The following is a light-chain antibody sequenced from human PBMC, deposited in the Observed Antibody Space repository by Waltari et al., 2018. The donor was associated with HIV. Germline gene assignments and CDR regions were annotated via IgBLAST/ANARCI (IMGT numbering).Light chain of an antibody. Sequence: IVLTQSPGTLSLSPGERATLSCRASQSVSSKYLAWYQRKPGRAPRLLIYGASSRATGIPDRFTGSGSGTDFTLTISSLEPEDFAVYYCQLYVDLPTYTCGQGTKLEI. CDR2: GAS. J-gene: IGKJ2*01. CDR3: QLYVDLPTYT. CDR1: QSVSSKY. V-gene: IGKV3-20*01.